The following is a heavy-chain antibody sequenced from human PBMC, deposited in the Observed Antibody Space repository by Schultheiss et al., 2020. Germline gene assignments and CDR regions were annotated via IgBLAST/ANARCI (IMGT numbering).Heavy chain of an antibody. CDR1: GFTVSSNY. CDR3: AREANSVLNLLHQKSDDY. D-gene: IGHD4/OR15-4a*01. J-gene: IGHJ4*02. Sequence: GGSLRLSCAASGFTVSSNYMSWVRQAPGKGLEWVSVIYSGGSTYYADSVKGRFTISRDNSKNTLYLQMNSLRAEDTAVYYCAREANSVLNLLHQKSDDYWGQGTLVTVSS. V-gene: IGHV3-66*01. CDR2: IYSGGST.